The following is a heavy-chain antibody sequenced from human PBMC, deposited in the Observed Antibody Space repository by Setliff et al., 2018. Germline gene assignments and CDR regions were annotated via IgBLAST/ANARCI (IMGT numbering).Heavy chain of an antibody. Sequence: GGSLRLSCEASGFSFREYYMSWIRQAPGKGLEWASYISVSGTYIDYADSVKGRFTISRDNAKNTLYLQISRLGVEDTAVYYCARDKDKDFDFWGQGTLVTVSS. J-gene: IGHJ4*02. CDR1: GFSFREYY. V-gene: IGHV3-11*05. CDR3: ARDKDKDFDF. CDR2: ISVSGTYI.